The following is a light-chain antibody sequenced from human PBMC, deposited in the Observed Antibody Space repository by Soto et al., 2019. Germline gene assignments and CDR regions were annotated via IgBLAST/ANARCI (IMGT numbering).Light chain of an antibody. CDR1: QSVGTF. CDR3: QHMRT. CDR2: DAS. Sequence: EIVMTQSPATLSVSPGERATLSCRASQSVGTFFAWYQQKPGQAPRRLIYDASNRATGIPARFSGSGFGTEFSLTISSLQPDDFGSYYCQHMRTFGQGTKVDIK. V-gene: IGKV3D-15*01. J-gene: IGKJ1*01.